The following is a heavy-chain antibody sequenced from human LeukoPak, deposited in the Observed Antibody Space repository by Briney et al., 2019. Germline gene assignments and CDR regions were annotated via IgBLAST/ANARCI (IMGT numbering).Heavy chain of an antibody. J-gene: IGHJ6*02. CDR3: AKGASSPFYYYYYGMDV. CDR1: GFTFSSYA. D-gene: IGHD2-2*01. CDR2: ISYDGSNK. Sequence: PGGSLRLSCAASGFTFSSYAMHWVRQAPGKGLEWVAVISYDGSNKYYADSVKGRFTISRDNSKNTLYLQMNSLRAEDTAVYYCAKGASSPFYYYYYGMDVWGQGTTVTVSS. V-gene: IGHV3-30*04.